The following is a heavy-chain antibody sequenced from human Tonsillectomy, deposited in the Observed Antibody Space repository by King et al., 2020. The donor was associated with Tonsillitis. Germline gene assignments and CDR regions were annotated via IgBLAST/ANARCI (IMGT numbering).Heavy chain of an antibody. V-gene: IGHV3-30*18. Sequence: VQLVESGGGVVQPGRSLRLSCAASGFTFSSYGMHWVRQAPGKGLEWVAVISYDGSNKYCADSVKGRFTLSRDNSKNTLFLQMNSLRAEDTAVYYCTKGKYYYGSGSYSNPYYFDYWGQGTLVTVSS. D-gene: IGHD3-10*01. CDR1: GFTFSSYG. J-gene: IGHJ4*02. CDR3: TKGKYYYGSGSYSNPYYFDY. CDR2: ISYDGSNK.